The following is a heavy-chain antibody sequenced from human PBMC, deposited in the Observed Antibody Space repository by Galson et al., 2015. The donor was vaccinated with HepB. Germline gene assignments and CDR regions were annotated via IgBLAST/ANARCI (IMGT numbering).Heavy chain of an antibody. Sequence: SLRLSCAASGFTFSNAWMSWVRQAPGKGLEWVGRIKSKTDGGTTDYAAPVKGRFTISRDDSKNTLYLQMNSLKTEDTAVYYCTTEYLYSSSWNRDFDYWGQGTLVTVSS. V-gene: IGHV3-15*01. CDR1: GFTFSNAW. CDR2: IKSKTDGGTT. D-gene: IGHD6-13*01. J-gene: IGHJ4*02. CDR3: TTEYLYSSSWNRDFDY.